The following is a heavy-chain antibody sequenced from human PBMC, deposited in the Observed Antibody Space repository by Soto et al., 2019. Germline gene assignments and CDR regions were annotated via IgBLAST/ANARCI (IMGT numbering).Heavy chain of an antibody. CDR2: IKSKTDGGTT. D-gene: IGHD2-2*01. CDR3: TTEGLDIVVVPAAMDYYYGMDV. J-gene: IGHJ6*02. V-gene: IGHV3-15*07. CDR1: GFTFSNAW. Sequence: GGSLRLSCAASGFTFSNAWMNWVRQAPGKGLEWVGRIKSKTDGGTTDYAAPVKGRFTISRDDSKNTLYLQMNSLKTEDTAVYYCTTEGLDIVVVPAAMDYYYGMDVWGQGTTVTVSS.